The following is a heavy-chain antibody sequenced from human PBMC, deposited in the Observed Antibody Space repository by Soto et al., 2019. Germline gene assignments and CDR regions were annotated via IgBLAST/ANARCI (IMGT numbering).Heavy chain of an antibody. Sequence: PVGSLRLSCAASGFTFSSYWMSWVRQAPGKGLEWVANIKQDGSEKYYVDSVKGRFTISRDNAKNSLYLQMNSLRAEDTAVYYCASLYDSSGYYPFDYWGQGTLVTVSS. CDR1: GFTFSSYW. CDR3: ASLYDSSGYYPFDY. D-gene: IGHD3-22*01. V-gene: IGHV3-7*03. J-gene: IGHJ4*02. CDR2: IKQDGSEK.